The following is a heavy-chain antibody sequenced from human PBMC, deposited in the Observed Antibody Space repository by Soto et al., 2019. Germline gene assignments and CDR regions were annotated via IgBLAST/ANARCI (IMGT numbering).Heavy chain of an antibody. Sequence: EVQLVQTGGDLIQPGGSLRLSCAASGFTVSDNYMRWVRQAPGKGLEWVSSIHPGGDTFYADSVKGRFSFSRDISKNTVYLQMNRLRLEDTAVYYCTRGLDQFKIRFDPWGQGTLVTVSS. V-gene: IGHV3-53*02. CDR1: GFTVSDNY. CDR2: IHPGGDT. CDR3: TRGLDQFKIRFDP. J-gene: IGHJ5*02.